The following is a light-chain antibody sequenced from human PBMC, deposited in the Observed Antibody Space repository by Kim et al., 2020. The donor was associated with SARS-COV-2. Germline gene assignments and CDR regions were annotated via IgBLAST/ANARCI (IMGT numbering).Light chain of an antibody. J-gene: IGLJ7*01. Sequence: GHSVAIACTGTGGDVGGYNYVSWYQQRPGKAPKLMIYDVSKRPSGVPDRFSGSKSGNTASLTISGLQAEDETDYYCCSYASRYTWVFGGGTQLTVL. CDR3: CSYASRYTWV. V-gene: IGLV2-11*01. CDR2: DVS. CDR1: GGDVGGYNY.